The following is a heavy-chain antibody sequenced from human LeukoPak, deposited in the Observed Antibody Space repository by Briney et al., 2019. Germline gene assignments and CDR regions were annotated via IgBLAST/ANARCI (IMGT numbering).Heavy chain of an antibody. V-gene: IGHV3-72*01. CDR2: IRDKTNSYST. D-gene: IGHD3-10*01. J-gene: IGHJ6*02. Sequence: GGSLRLSCAASGFTFSDHYMDWVRQAPGKGLEWVGRIRDKTNSYSTDYAASVKGRFTISRDDSQNSLYLQMNSLKTEDTAVYYSARSPDYYGSGTYYIDYYYGMDVWGQGTTVTVSS. CDR3: ARSPDYYGSGTYYIDYYYGMDV. CDR1: GFTFSDHY.